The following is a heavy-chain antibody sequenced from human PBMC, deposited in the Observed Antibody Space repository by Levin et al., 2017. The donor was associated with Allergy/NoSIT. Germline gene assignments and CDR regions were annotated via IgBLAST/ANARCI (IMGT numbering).Heavy chain of an antibody. J-gene: IGHJ4*02. V-gene: IGHV3-15*07. Sequence: GGSLRLSCAASGFTFSNAWMNWVRQAPGQGLEWVGHIRAKSAGGTTEYAAPGKGRFTISRDDALNTLYLQMNSLETEDTAVYYCTSDTPTSRSHAHENWGQGTLVTVSS. CDR3: TSDTPTSRSHAHEN. CDR2: IRAKSAGGTT. CDR1: GFTFSNAW. D-gene: IGHD1-1*01.